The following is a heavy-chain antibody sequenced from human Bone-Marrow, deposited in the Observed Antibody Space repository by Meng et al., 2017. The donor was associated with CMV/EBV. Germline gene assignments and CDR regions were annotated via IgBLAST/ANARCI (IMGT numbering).Heavy chain of an antibody. CDR3: ARPVVDYGMDV. V-gene: IGHV1-8*01. CDR2: MNPNSGNT. D-gene: IGHD2-21*01. CDR1: GYTFTSFN. J-gene: IGHJ6*01. Sequence: ASVKVSCKASGYTFTSFNINRVRQAIGQGLEWMGWMNPNSGNTGYVQKFQGRVTMTRKTSISAAYMEVGSLRFEDTAVYYCARPVVDYGMDVWGQGTTVTGSS.